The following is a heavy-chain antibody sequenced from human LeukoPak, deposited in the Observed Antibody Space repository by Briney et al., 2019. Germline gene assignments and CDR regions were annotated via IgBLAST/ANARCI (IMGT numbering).Heavy chain of an antibody. Sequence: GGSLRLSCAASGFTFSSYGMHWVRQAPGKGLEWVAVISYDGSNKYYADSVKGRFTISRDNSKNTLYLQMNSLRAEDTAVYYCAKEDSERTVGATFDYWGQGTLVTVSS. J-gene: IGHJ4*02. V-gene: IGHV3-30*18. CDR1: GFTFSSYG. D-gene: IGHD1-26*01. CDR2: ISYDGSNK. CDR3: AKEDSERTVGATFDY.